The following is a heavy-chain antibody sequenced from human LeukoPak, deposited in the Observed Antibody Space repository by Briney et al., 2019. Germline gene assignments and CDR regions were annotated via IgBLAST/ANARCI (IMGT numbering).Heavy chain of an antibody. J-gene: IGHJ1*01. CDR3: ARDLIVPAAGYFQH. Sequence: ASAKVSCKASGYTFTSYGISWVRQAPGQGLEWMGWISAYNGNTNYAQKLQGRVTMTTDTSTSTAYMELRSLRSDDTAVYYCARDLIVPAAGYFQHWGQGTLVTVSS. CDR1: GYTFTSYG. V-gene: IGHV1-18*01. CDR2: ISAYNGNT. D-gene: IGHD2-2*01.